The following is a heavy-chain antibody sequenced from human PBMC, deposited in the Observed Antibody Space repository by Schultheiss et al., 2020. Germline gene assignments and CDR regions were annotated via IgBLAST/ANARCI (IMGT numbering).Heavy chain of an antibody. CDR1: GGSISSSSYS. CDR3: ARGGLPNSSFDL. Sequence: SETLSLTCTVSGGSISSSSYSWGWIRQPPGKGLEWIGYIYYSGSTNYNPSLKSRVTISLDTSKSQFSLKLSSVTAADTAVYYCARGGLPNSSFDLWGRGTLVTVSS. CDR2: IYYSGST. D-gene: IGHD3-16*01. V-gene: IGHV4-61*05. J-gene: IGHJ2*01.